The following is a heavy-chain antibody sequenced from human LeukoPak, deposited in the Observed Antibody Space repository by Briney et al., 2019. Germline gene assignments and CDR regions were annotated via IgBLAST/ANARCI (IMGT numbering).Heavy chain of an antibody. D-gene: IGHD3-9*01. CDR1: GFTFSSYG. CDR3: AKDYDILTGSNYMDV. J-gene: IGHJ6*03. Sequence: GGTLRLSCAASGFTFSSYGMSWVRQAPGKGLEWVSAISGSGGSTYYADSVKGRFTISRDNSKNSLYLQMNSLRAEDTALYYCAKDYDILTGSNYMDVWGKGTTVTVSS. V-gene: IGHV3-23*01. CDR2: ISGSGGST.